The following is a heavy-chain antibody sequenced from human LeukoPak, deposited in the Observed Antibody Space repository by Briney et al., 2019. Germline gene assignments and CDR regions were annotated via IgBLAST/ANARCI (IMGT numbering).Heavy chain of an antibody. D-gene: IGHD1-26*01. CDR3: ARGDFISRSYSPHCDY. CDR2: VYYRGST. J-gene: IGHJ4*02. CDR1: SGSINSYSYY. V-gene: IGHV4-39*01. Sequence: SETLSLTCAASSGSINSYSYYWVWIRQPPGKGLEWIGSVYYRGSTYYNPSLRSRVTISINTSNNQFSLKLSSVTATDTAVYYRARGDFISRSYSPHCDYWGQGTLVTVSS.